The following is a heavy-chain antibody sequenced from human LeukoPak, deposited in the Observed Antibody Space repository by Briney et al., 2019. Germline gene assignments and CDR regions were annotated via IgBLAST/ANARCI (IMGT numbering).Heavy chain of an antibody. J-gene: IGHJ2*01. V-gene: IGHV3-23*01. CDR3: ARDADYGDYEFGYFDL. D-gene: IGHD4-17*01. CDR1: GFTFSSYA. CDR2: ISGSGGST. Sequence: PGGSLRLSCAASGFTFSSYAMSWVRQAPGKGLEWVSAISGSGGSTYYADSVKGRFTISRDNSKNTLYLQMNSLRAEDTAVYYCARDADYGDYEFGYFDLWGRGTLVTVSS.